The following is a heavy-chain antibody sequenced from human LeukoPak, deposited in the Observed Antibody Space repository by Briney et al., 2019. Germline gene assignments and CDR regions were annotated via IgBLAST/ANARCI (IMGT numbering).Heavy chain of an antibody. Sequence: PLRSLRLSCAAPGITFDNYAMHWVRQAPGKGLEWLSIISWNSGYIGYADSVEGRFTISRDNAKKSLDLQMNSLRAEDTAFYYCAKVRGTYSSGYFFDYWGQGTLVTVAS. CDR1: GITFDNYA. V-gene: IGHV3-9*01. J-gene: IGHJ4*02. CDR3: AKVRGTYSSGYFFDY. CDR2: ISWNSGYI. D-gene: IGHD6-19*01.